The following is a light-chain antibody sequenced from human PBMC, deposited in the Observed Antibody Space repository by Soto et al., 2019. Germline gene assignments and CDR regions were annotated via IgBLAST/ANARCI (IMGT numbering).Light chain of an antibody. CDR1: RYNIGNNF. J-gene: IGLJ3*02. Sequence: QSVLTQPPSVSAAPGQKVTISCSGNRYNIGNNFVSWYHQRPGTAPKLLIYDNNKRPSGIPDRFSGSRSATSATLGITGLQTGDEADYYCATWDSSLSARVFGGGTKVTVL. CDR2: DNN. CDR3: ATWDSSLSARV. V-gene: IGLV1-51*01.